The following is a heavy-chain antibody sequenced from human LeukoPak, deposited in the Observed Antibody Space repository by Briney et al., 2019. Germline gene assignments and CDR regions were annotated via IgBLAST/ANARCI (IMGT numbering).Heavy chain of an antibody. V-gene: IGHV1-18*01. CDR1: GYTFTAYG. J-gene: IGHJ1*01. CDR3: ARDSSPVAGMGRF. Sequence: ASVKVSCKASGYTFTAYGFSWVRQAPGQGLEWMGWIYIYSGNANYAQTFQGRVTLTSDTSTTTVYMELRNLTSDDTAVYYCARDSSPVAGMGRFWGQGSLVTVSS. D-gene: IGHD6-19*01. CDR2: IYIYSGNA.